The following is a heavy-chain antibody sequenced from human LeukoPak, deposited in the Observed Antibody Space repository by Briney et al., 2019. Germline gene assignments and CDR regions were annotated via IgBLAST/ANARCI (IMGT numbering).Heavy chain of an antibody. CDR1: GYTFTGYY. V-gene: IGHV1-2*04. D-gene: IGHD3-10*01. J-gene: IGHJ3*02. CDR2: INPNSGGT. CDR3: AKGHRGVTMVRGALYDAFDI. Sequence: GASVKVSCKASGYTFTGYYMHWVRQAPGQGLEWMGWINPNSGGTNYAQKFQGWVTMTRDTSISTAYMELSRLRSDDTAVYYCAKGHRGVTMVRGALYDAFDIWGQGTMVTVSS.